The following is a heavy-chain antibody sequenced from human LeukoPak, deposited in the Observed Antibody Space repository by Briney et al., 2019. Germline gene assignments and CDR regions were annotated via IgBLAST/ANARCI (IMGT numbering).Heavy chain of an antibody. V-gene: IGHV3-30*18. CDR3: AKDQWVTMVRGVILAFDI. Sequence: GRSLRLSCAASGFTFSSYGMHWVRQAPGKGQEWVAVISYDGSNKYYADSVKGRFTISRDNSKNTLYLQMNSLRAEDTAVYYCAKDQWVTMVRGVILAFDIWGQGTMVTVSS. J-gene: IGHJ3*02. CDR1: GFTFSSYG. CDR2: ISYDGSNK. D-gene: IGHD3-10*01.